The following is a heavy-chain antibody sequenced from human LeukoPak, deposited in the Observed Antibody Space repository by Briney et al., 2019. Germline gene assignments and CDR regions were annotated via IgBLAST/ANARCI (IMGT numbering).Heavy chain of an antibody. CDR3: ARERGSRQQRLKGYAP. J-gene: IGHJ5*02. CDR1: GYTFTGYY. D-gene: IGHD6-25*01. V-gene: IGHV1-2*02. Sequence: ASVKVSCKASGYTFTGYYMHWVRQAPGQGLEWMGWINPNSGGTNYAQKFQGRVTMTRDTSISTAYMELSRLRSDDTAVYYCARERGSRQQRLKGYAPWGQGTLVTVSS. CDR2: INPNSGGT.